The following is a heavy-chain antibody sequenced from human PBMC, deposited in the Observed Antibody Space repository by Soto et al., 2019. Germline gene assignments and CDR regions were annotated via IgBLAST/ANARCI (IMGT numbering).Heavy chain of an antibody. V-gene: IGHV5-51*01. CDR2: IYPGDSGT. J-gene: IGHJ5*02. CDR1: GYSFTSYW. Sequence: PGESLKISCKGSGYSFTSYWIGWVRQMPGKXLEWMGIIYPGDSGTRYSPSFQGQVTISADKSISTAYLQWSSLKASDTAMYYCARRMFYGDYFGGGWFDPWGQGTLVTVYS. D-gene: IGHD4-17*01. CDR3: ARRMFYGDYFGGGWFDP.